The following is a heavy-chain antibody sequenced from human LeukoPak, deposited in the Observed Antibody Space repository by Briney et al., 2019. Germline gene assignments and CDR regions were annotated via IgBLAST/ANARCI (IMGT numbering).Heavy chain of an antibody. CDR3: ARETAPGASY. J-gene: IGHJ4*02. D-gene: IGHD4/OR15-4a*01. CDR2: IIPILGIA. V-gene: IGHV1-69*04. Sequence: ASVKISCKASGGTFSSYAISWVRQAPGQGLEWMGRIIPILGIANYAQKFQGRVTITADKSTSTAYMELSSLRSEDTAVYYCARETAPGASYWGQGTLVTVSS. CDR1: GGTFSSYA.